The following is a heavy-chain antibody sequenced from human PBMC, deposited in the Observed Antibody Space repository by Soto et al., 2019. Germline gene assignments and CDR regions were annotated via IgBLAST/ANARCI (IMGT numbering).Heavy chain of an antibody. Sequence: GGTLILSCAPSSFTVSSAYMSWVRQAPGKGLEWVSVIYSGGSTYYADSVKGRFTISRDNSKNTLYLQMNSLRAEDTAVYYCARDSSGWYPEAYYYMDVWGKGT. D-gene: IGHD6-19*01. CDR3: ARDSSGWYPEAYYYMDV. CDR1: SFTVSSAY. CDR2: IYSGGST. J-gene: IGHJ6*03. V-gene: IGHV3-66*01.